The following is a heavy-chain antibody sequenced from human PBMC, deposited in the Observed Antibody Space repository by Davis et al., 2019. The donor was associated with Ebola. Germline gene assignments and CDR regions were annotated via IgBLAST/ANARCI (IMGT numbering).Heavy chain of an antibody. V-gene: IGHV4-59*01. CDR2: IYYSGST. D-gene: IGHD3-9*01. J-gene: IGHJ4*02. Sequence: TLSLTCTVSGGSISGYYWSWIRQPPGKGLEWIGYIYYSGSTNYNPSLKSRVTISVGTSKNQFSLKLSSVTVADTAVYYCARGVLIDYYYYFDYWGQGTLVTVSS. CDR1: GGSISGYY. CDR3: ARGVLIDYYYYFDY.